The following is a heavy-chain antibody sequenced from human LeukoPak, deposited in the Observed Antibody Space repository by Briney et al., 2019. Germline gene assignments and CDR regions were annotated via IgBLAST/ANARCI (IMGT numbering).Heavy chain of an antibody. J-gene: IGHJ4*02. CDR3: AKAQTQGGFDY. CDR1: GFTFSSYG. CDR2: ISSSGGST. V-gene: IGHV3-23*01. Sequence: PGGSLRLSCAASGFTFSSYGMTWVRQAPGKGLEWVSSISSSGGSTYYADSVKGRFTISRDNSKNTLYLQMNSLRAEDTAVYYCAKAQTQGGFDYWGQGTLVTVSS.